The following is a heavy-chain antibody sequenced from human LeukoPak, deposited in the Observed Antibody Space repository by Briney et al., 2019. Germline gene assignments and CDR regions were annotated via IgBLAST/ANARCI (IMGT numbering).Heavy chain of an antibody. V-gene: IGHV3-23*01. D-gene: IGHD3-9*01. CDR1: GFTFSSYA. Sequence: SGGSLRLSCAASGFTFSSYAMSWVRQAPGKGLEWVSAISGSGGSTYYADSVKGRFTISRDNSKNTLYLQMNSLRADDTAVYYCARVARYFALYGMDVWGQGTTVTVSS. CDR2: ISGSGGST. CDR3: ARVARYFALYGMDV. J-gene: IGHJ6*02.